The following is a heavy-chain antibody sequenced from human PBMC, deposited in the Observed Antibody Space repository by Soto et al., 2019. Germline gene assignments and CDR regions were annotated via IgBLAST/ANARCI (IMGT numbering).Heavy chain of an antibody. CDR1: GDSVSSNSAA. V-gene: IGHV6-1*01. D-gene: IGHD2-15*01. CDR3: ARSVAAQNGKPFDY. J-gene: IGHJ4*02. Sequence: QVQLQQSGPGLVKPSQTLSLTCAISGDSVSSNSAAWNWIRQSPSRGLEWLGRTYYRSKWYNDYAVSVKSRITINPDTSKNQSSLQLKSVTPEDTAVYYCARSVAAQNGKPFDYWGQGTLVTVSS. CDR2: TYYRSKWYN.